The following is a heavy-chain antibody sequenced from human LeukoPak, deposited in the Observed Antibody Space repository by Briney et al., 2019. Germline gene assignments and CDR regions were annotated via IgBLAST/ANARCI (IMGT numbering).Heavy chain of an antibody. D-gene: IGHD3-10*01. CDR1: GFTFDDYA. CDR2: ISWNSGSI. CDR3: AKDSSHYGSGSYYDY. J-gene: IGHJ4*02. V-gene: IGHV3-9*03. Sequence: PGGSLRLSCAASGFTFDDYAMHWVQQAPGKGLEWVSGISWNSGSIGYADSVKGRFTISRDNAKNSLYLQMNSLRAEDMALYYCAKDSSHYGSGSYYDYWGQGTLVTVSS.